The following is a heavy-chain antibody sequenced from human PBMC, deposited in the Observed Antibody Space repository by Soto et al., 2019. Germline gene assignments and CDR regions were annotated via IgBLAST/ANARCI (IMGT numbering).Heavy chain of an antibody. CDR3: ARGRELHHY. J-gene: IGHJ4*02. CDR2: IWYDGSNK. V-gene: IGHV3-33*01. Sequence: QVQLVESGGGVVQPGRSLRLSCAASGFTFSNYGMHWVRKAPGKGLEWVAVIWYDGSNKYYADSVKGRFTISRDNSKNTLYLQMNSLRAEDTAVYYCARGRELHHYWGQGTLVTVSS. CDR1: GFTFSNYG. D-gene: IGHD1-26*01.